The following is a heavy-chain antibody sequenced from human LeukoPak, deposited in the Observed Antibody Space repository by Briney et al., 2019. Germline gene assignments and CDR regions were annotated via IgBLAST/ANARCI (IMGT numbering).Heavy chain of an antibody. CDR3: AGRVTGYSSGYVY. J-gene: IGHJ4*02. CDR2: ISGSAHRI. CDR1: GITFSNYA. Sequence: GGSLRLSCVASGITFSNYAVSWVRQAPEKGLDWVSVISGSAHRIRYADSVKGRFTISRDNSENIVYLQMNNLRAEDTAVYYCAGRVTGYSSGYVYWGQGTLVTVSS. V-gene: IGHV3-23*01. D-gene: IGHD5-18*01.